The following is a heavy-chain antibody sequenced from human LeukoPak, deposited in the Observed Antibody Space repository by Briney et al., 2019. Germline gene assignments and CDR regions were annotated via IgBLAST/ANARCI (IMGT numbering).Heavy chain of an antibody. Sequence: GGSLRLSCAASGFTFSSYGMHWVRQAPGKGLEWVAFIRYDGSNKYYADSVKGRFTIPRDNSKNTLYLQMNSLRAEDTAVYYCAKDLDLKAAAGVTIVYWGQGTLVTVSS. V-gene: IGHV3-30*02. CDR1: GFTFSSYG. D-gene: IGHD6-13*01. CDR2: IRYDGSNK. CDR3: AKDLDLKAAAGVTIVY. J-gene: IGHJ4*02.